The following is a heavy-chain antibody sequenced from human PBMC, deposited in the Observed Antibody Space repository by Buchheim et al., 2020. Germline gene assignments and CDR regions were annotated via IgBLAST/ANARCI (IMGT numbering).Heavy chain of an antibody. D-gene: IGHD6-6*01. V-gene: IGHV3-23*01. CDR1: GFTFSSYA. J-gene: IGHJ6*02. CDR2: ISGDGVST. Sequence: EVQLLESGGGLVQPGGSLRLSCAASGFTFSSYAMSWVRPTPGKGLEWVSGISGDGVSTYYADSVKGRFTTSRHNSKNTVYLQMHSLRAEDTALYYCATYKYSSSSDYYYGMDVWGQGTT. CDR3: ATYKYSSSSDYYYGMDV.